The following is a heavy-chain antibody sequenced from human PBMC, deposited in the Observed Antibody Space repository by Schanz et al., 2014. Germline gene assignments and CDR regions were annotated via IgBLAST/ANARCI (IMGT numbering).Heavy chain of an antibody. CDR2: INGYNGHT. CDR1: GYTFSSYC. CDR3: ARLGTGMAVAGSVIDSYYYYMDV. D-gene: IGHD6-19*01. V-gene: IGHV1-8*02. J-gene: IGHJ6*03. Sequence: QVQLIQSGAEVKKPGASVKVSFTASGYTFSSYCITWVRPAPGQGLEWMGWINGYNGHTLYAQKFQGRVTMTRNTSISTAYMELSSLRSEDTAVYYCARLGTGMAVAGSVIDSYYYYMDVWGEGTTVTVSS.